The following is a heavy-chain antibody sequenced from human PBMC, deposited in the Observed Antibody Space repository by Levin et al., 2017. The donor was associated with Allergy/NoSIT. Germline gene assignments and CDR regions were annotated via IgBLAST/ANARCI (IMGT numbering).Heavy chain of an antibody. CDR2: ISYDGSNK. Sequence: PGGSLRLSCAASGFTFSSYGMHWVRQAPGKGLEWVAVISYDGSNKYYADSVKGRFTISRDNSKNTLYLQMNSLRAEDTAVYYCAKDPNYYDSSGPVPHDYWGQGTLVTVSS. J-gene: IGHJ4*02. V-gene: IGHV3-30*18. CDR3: AKDPNYYDSSGPVPHDY. D-gene: IGHD3-22*01. CDR1: GFTFSSYG.